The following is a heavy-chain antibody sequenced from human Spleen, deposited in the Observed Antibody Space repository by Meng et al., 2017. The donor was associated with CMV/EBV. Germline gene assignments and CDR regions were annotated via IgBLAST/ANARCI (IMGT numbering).Heavy chain of an antibody. CDR1: GFTFSSYA. CDR3: AKGSGYNPFDH. CDR2: ISSRGGST. J-gene: IGHJ4*02. V-gene: IGHV3-23*01. D-gene: IGHD1-14*01. Sequence: GESLKISCAASGFTFSSYAMSWVRQAPGKGLEWVSGISSRGGSTYYADSVKGRFTISRDNSRNTLFLQMNSLRAEDTAIYYCAKGSGYNPFDHWGQGTLVTVPQ.